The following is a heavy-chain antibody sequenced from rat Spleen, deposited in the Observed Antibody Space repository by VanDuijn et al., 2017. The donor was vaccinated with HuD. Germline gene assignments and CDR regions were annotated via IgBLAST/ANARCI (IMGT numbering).Heavy chain of an antibody. Sequence: QVQLKESGPGLVQPSRTLSLTCTVSGFSLTSYGVSWVRQPPGKGLEWIAAISGGGSTYYNSVLKSRLSISRDTSKSQVFLKMNSLQTEDTAIYFCTRDPITTRDYFDYWGQGVMVTVSS. CDR1: GFSLTSYG. D-gene: IGHD1-1*01. J-gene: IGHJ2*01. V-gene: IGHV2S8*01. CDR3: TRDPITTRDYFDY. CDR2: ISGGGST.